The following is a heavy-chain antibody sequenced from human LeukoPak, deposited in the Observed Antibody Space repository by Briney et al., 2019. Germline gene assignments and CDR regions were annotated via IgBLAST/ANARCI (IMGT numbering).Heavy chain of an antibody. CDR1: GFTFSSYG. Sequence: GSSLRLFCAASGFTFSSYGMHWVRQAPGKGLEWVAVIWYDGSNKYYADSVKGRFNISRDNSKNTLYLQMNSLRAEDTAVYYCARQQLPLLYYYYYMDVWGKGTTATVSS. CDR2: IWYDGSNK. D-gene: IGHD2-15*01. CDR3: ARQQLPLLYYYYYMDV. J-gene: IGHJ6*03. V-gene: IGHV3-33*01.